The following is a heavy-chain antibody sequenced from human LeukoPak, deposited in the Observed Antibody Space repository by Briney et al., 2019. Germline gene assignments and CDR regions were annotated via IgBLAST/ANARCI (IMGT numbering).Heavy chain of an antibody. CDR2: KQEDGREG. J-gene: IGHJ4*02. CDR1: GFRLSNHW. D-gene: IGHD3-16*01. V-gene: IGHV3-7*01. Sequence: GGSLGLFRAASGFRLSNHWMSWVRQAPGKGLEWVANKQEDGREGYYADSVKGRFNISRDNAKSSLYLQMGSLRVEDTAVYYCANYDRRIYPNDYWGQGTLVTVSS. CDR3: ANYDRRIYPNDY.